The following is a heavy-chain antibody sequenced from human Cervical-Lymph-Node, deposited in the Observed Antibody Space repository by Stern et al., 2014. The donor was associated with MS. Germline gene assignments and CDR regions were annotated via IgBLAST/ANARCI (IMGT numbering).Heavy chain of an antibody. CDR1: GFTLRSYG. Sequence: MQLVESGGGVVQPGRSLRLSCAASGFTLRSYGMHWVRQAPGKWLEWVAVISNDGNEKYYTDSVKGRFTISRDNSKNTLYLQMNSLRTEDTAVYYCAKDRLDVWGQGTTVTVSS. CDR2: ISNDGNEK. J-gene: IGHJ6*02. D-gene: IGHD3-16*02. CDR3: AKDRLDV. V-gene: IGHV3-30*18.